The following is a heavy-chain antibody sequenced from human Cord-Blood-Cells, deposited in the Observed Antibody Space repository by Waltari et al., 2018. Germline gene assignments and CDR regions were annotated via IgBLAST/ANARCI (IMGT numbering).Heavy chain of an antibody. CDR3: ARQEASSSSYWYFDL. J-gene: IGHJ2*01. D-gene: IGHD6-6*01. V-gene: IGHV4-34*01. CDR2: INHSGST. CDR1: GGSFSGYY. Sequence: QVQLQQWGAGLLKPLETLSLTCAVYGGSFSGYYWIWIRQPPGKGLEWIGEINHSGSTNYNPSLKSRVTISVDTSKNQFSLKLSSVTATDTAVYYCARQEASSSSYWYFDLWGRGTLVTVSS.